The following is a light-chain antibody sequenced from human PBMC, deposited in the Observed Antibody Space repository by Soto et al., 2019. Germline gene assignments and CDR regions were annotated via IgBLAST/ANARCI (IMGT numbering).Light chain of an antibody. CDR3: QSFETSLTNSYV. CDR1: SSNIGAGYD. Sequence: QSVLTQPPSVSGAPGQRVTISCTGSSSNIGAGYDVHWYQQLPGAAPKLLIYGNTNRPSGVPDRFSGSKSGTSASLAITGLQAEDEGDYYCQSFETSLTNSYVFGTGTKVTVL. J-gene: IGLJ1*01. CDR2: GNT. V-gene: IGLV1-40*01.